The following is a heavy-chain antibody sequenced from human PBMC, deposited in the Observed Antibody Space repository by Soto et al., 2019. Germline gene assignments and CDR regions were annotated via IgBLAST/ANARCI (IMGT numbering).Heavy chain of an antibody. Sequence: QVQLVQSGAEVKKPGSSVKVSCKASGGTFSSYAISWVRQAPGQGLEWMGGIIPIFGTANYAQKFQGRVTITADKSTSTAYMELSSLRSEDTAVYYCARLTHYHGSSGYYYDYWGQGTLVTVSS. V-gene: IGHV1-69*06. CDR1: GGTFSSYA. J-gene: IGHJ4*02. CDR3: ARLTHYHGSSGYYYDY. CDR2: IIPIFGTA. D-gene: IGHD3-22*01.